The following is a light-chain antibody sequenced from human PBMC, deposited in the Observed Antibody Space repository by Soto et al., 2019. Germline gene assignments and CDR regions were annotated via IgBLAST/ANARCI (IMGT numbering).Light chain of an antibody. CDR3: QQANSFPIT. Sequence: ETVLTQSPATLSLSTGERATLSCRASESVGSFLAWYRQKPGQAPRLLIFDASNRATGIPVRFSGSGSGTEFALTISSLQPEDFATYYCQQANSFPITFGQGTRLEI. J-gene: IGKJ5*01. V-gene: IGKV3-11*01. CDR1: ESVGSF. CDR2: DAS.